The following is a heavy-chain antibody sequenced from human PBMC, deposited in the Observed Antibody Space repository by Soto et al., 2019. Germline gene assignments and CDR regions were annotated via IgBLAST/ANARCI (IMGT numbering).Heavy chain of an antibody. CDR3: ARDALWYYYGSGSSNFDY. D-gene: IGHD3-10*01. CDR2: IWYDGSNK. J-gene: IGHJ4*02. Sequence: QVQLVESGGGVVQPGRSLRLSCAASGFTFSSYGMHWVRQAPGKGLERVAVIWYDGSNKYYADSVKGRFTISRDNSKNTLYLQMNSLRAEDTAVYYCARDALWYYYGSGSSNFDYWGQGTLVTVSS. V-gene: IGHV3-33*01. CDR1: GFTFSSYG.